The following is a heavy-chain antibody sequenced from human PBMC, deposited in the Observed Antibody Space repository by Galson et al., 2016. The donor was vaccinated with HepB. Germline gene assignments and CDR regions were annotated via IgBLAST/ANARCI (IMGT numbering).Heavy chain of an antibody. CDR3: AGPIAVTAFGQKPLNY. J-gene: IGHJ4*02. Sequence: SVKVSCKASGATFSSYAINWVRQAPGQGLEWMGGIIPIFGTPNYAQKFQGRVTINADESISTAYMELRGLKSEDTAVYYCAGPIAVTAFGQKPLNYWGQGTLVTVPS. V-gene: IGHV1-69*13. CDR1: GATFSSYA. D-gene: IGHD6-19*01. CDR2: IIPIFGTP.